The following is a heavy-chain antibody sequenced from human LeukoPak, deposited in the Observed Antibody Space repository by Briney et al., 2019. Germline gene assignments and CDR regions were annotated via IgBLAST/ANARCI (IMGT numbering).Heavy chain of an antibody. CDR2: IKQDGSEK. Sequence: GGSLRLSCAASGFTFSSYWMSWVRQAPGKGLEWVANIKQDGSEKYYVDSVKGRFTISRDNAKNSLYLQMNSLRAEDTAVYYCARIGSEYSSSWYYYYYGMNVWGQGTTVTVSS. D-gene: IGHD6-13*01. V-gene: IGHV3-7*01. J-gene: IGHJ6*02. CDR3: ARIGSEYSSSWYYYYYGMNV. CDR1: GFTFSSYW.